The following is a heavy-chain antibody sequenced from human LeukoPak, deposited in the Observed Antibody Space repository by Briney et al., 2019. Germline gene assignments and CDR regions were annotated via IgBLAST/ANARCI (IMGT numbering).Heavy chain of an antibody. CDR3: ARDRSWEENAFDI. CDR2: INPNSGGT. CDR1: GYTFTGYY. V-gene: IGHV1-2*02. D-gene: IGHD1-26*01. J-gene: IGHJ3*02. Sequence: ASVKVTCKASGYTFTGYYMHWVRQAPGQGLEWMGWINPNSGGTNYAQKFQGRVTMTRDTSISTAYMELSRLRSDDTAVYYCARDRSWEENAFDIWGQGTMVTVSS.